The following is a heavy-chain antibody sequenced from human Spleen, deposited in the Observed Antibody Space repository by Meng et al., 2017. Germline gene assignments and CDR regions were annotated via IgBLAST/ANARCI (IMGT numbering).Heavy chain of an antibody. Sequence: SGPTLVKPTQTLTLTCTFAGFSLTTSGVGVGWIRQPPGKALEWLAIIYWDDTEKYSPSLNSRLSITKDTSKNQVVLTMTNMDPVDTATYYCTHRLWRKGYNHYWGQGTLVTVSS. CDR1: GFSLTTSGVG. V-gene: IGHV2-5*02. CDR3: THRLWRKGYNHY. CDR2: IYWDDTE. D-gene: IGHD1-14*01. J-gene: IGHJ4*02.